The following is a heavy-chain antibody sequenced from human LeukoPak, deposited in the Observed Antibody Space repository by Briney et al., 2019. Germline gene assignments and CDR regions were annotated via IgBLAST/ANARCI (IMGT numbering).Heavy chain of an antibody. Sequence: ASVKVSCKTSGYTFTTYSIHWVRQAPGQGLEWMAWLNVGNGNTKYSQNFQGRLTITTDTSASTAYMELSSLRSEDTALYFCARDLIVYGSGSYFDYWGQGTLVTVSS. V-gene: IGHV1-3*01. D-gene: IGHD3-10*01. CDR1: GYTFTTYS. J-gene: IGHJ4*02. CDR2: LNVGNGNT. CDR3: ARDLIVYGSGSYFDY.